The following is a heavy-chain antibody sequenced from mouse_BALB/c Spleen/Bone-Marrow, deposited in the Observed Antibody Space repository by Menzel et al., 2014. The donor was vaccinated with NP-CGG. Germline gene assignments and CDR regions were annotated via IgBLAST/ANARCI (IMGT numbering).Heavy chain of an antibody. CDR1: GFNIKDTY. CDR2: IDPANGNT. J-gene: IGHJ3*01. CDR3: ARGGAFAY. Sequence: EVKLVESGAELVKPGASVKLSCTASGFNIKDTYMHWVKRRPEQGLEWIGRIDPANGNTKYDPKFQGKATITADTSSNTAYLQLSSLTSEDTAVYYCARGGAFAYWGQGTLVTVSA. V-gene: IGHV14-3*02.